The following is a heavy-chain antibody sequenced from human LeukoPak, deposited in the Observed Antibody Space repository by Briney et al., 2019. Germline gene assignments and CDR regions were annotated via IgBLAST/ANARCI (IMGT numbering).Heavy chain of an antibody. Sequence: GGSLRLSCTASGHTSDDYTVTWVRQAPGKGLEWVGFITRKSYGGTTEYAASVKGRFTISRDDSKSIAYLEISSLKTEDTGVYYCSHSGKYDFWSGTFWGQGTLVIVSS. CDR2: ITRKSYGGTT. D-gene: IGHD3-3*01. CDR3: SHSGKYDFWSGTF. V-gene: IGHV3-49*04. CDR1: GHTSDDYT. J-gene: IGHJ4*02.